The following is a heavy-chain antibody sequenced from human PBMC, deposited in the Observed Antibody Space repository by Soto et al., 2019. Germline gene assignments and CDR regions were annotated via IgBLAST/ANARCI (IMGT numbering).Heavy chain of an antibody. CDR1: GFTVSSNY. Sequence: HPGGSLRLSCAASGFTVSSNYMSWVRQAPGKGLEWVSFIYSGGSTYYADSVKGRFTISRDNSKNTLYLQMNSLRAEDTAVYYCARDPPPYCSGGSCPDAFDIWGQGTMVTVSS. J-gene: IGHJ3*02. CDR2: IYSGGST. V-gene: IGHV3-66*01. D-gene: IGHD2-15*01. CDR3: ARDPPPYCSGGSCPDAFDI.